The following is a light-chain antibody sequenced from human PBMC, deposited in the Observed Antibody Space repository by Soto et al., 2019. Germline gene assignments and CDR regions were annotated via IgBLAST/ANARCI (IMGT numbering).Light chain of an antibody. Sequence: EIVMTQSPATLSVSPGERATLSCRASQTVNSNLAWYQQKPGQVPRLLIHGASTRATDIPDTFSGSGSATELTLTISSLQSEDSAVYFCQQYNSWPLTFGGGTKVEIK. J-gene: IGKJ4*01. CDR2: GAS. CDR3: QQYNSWPLT. V-gene: IGKV3-15*01. CDR1: QTVNSN.